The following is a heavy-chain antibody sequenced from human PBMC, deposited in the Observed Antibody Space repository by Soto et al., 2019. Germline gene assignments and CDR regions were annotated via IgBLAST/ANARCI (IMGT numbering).Heavy chain of an antibody. D-gene: IGHD2-8*01. J-gene: IGHJ6*02. CDR3: ARDPNLKECVYVGMDL. V-gene: IGHV3-7*03. CDR1: GFTFSTGW. Sequence: GGSLRLSCAVSGFTFSTGWMSWVRQAPGKGLEWVGNRKNDGSEKSYEDSVNGRFPTSRGNAKNSLYRQMNNLTAEDTSVYYCARDPNLKECVYVGMDLWGQRTTVTVSS. CDR2: RKNDGSEK.